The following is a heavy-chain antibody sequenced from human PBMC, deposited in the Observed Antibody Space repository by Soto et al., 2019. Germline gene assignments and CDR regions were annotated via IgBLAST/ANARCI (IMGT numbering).Heavy chain of an antibody. J-gene: IGHJ4*02. CDR3: TSGQWSSAVVDFAY. CDR2: ISTSIAYT. Sequence: QVQLVESGGGLVKPGGSLRLSCEASEFTFNDYYMSWIRQVPGKGLEWIAYISTSIAYTHYADCVKGRFTISRDNAQKSLYLQMNSLRVEDPAAYSCTSGQWSSAVVDFAYWGQGTLVTVSS. CDR1: EFTFNDYY. V-gene: IGHV3-11*06. D-gene: IGHD2-8*01.